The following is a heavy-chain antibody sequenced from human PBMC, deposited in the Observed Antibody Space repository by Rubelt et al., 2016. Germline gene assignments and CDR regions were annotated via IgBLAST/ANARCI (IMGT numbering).Heavy chain of an antibody. V-gene: IGHV4-34*01. J-gene: IGHJ4*02. CDR1: GGSFSGYY. D-gene: IGHD1-7*01. CDR3: ARATGWNYYYGY. Sequence: QVQLQQWGAGLLKPSETLSLTCAVYGGSFSGYYWSWIRQPPGKGLEWIGEINHSGSTNYNPSLKSRVTYSVDTAKNQFSLKVSSVTAADTAVYYCARATGWNYYYGYWGQGTLVTVSS. CDR2: INHSGST.